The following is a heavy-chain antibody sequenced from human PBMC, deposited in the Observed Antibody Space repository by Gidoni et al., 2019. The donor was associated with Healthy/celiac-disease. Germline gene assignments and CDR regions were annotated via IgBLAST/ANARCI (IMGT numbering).Heavy chain of an antibody. CDR1: GYSFNSYW. CDR2: IYPGDSDT. J-gene: IGHJ6*02. Sequence: VQLVQSGAEVTTPRASLNISCQGYGYSFNSYWIGWVRPMPGNGLQWMGVIYPGDSDTRYSPSFHGHVTISADKSISTAYLQWSSLKASDTAMYYWARSGAGCSGGSCYYYYGMDVWGQGTTVTVSS. V-gene: IGHV5-51*01. D-gene: IGHD2-15*01. CDR3: ARSGAGCSGGSCYYYYGMDV.